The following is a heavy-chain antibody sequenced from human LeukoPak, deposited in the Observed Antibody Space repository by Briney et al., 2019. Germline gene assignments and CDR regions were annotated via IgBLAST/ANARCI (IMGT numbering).Heavy chain of an antibody. Sequence: PGGSLRLSCAASGFTFSNYAMHWVRQAPGKGLEWVSGISGGGDITYYAGSVKGRFTISRDNSKNTLYLQVSSLRADGTAVYYCAKAHSGSFYSGIHWGQGTLVTVSS. CDR2: ISGGGDIT. V-gene: IGHV3-23*01. J-gene: IGHJ4*02. D-gene: IGHD1-26*01. CDR3: AKAHSGSFYSGIH. CDR1: GFTFSNYA.